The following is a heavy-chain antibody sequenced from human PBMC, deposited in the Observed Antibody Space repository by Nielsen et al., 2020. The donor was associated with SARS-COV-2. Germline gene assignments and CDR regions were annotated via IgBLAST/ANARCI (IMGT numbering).Heavy chain of an antibody. CDR1: GFTFRSYA. V-gene: IGHV3-23*01. D-gene: IGHD1-14*01. Sequence: GESLKISCAASGFTFRSYAMHWVRQAPGKGLEWVSTFSDTDGPTYHADSVNGRFTISRDNSNSTLFLQMNSLRVEDTALYYCAKGSDFTGFDSWGRGTLVTVSS. CDR2: FSDTDGPT. J-gene: IGHJ4*02. CDR3: AKGSDFTGFDS.